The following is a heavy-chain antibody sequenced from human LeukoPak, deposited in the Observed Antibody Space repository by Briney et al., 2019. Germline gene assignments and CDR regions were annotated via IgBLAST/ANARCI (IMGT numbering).Heavy chain of an antibody. CDR3: ARDFDGSGKVGFDP. V-gene: IGHV1-2*02. CDR2: INPNSGGT. Sequence: ASVKVSCKASGYTFTGYYMHWVRQARGQGLEWMGWINPNSGGTNYAQKFQGRVTMTRDTSISTAYMELSRLRSDDTAVYYCARDFDGSGKVGFDPWGQGTLVTVSS. J-gene: IGHJ5*02. D-gene: IGHD3-10*01. CDR1: GYTFTGYY.